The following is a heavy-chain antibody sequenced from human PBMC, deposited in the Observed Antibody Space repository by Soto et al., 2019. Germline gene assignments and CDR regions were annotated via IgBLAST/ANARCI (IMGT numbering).Heavy chain of an antibody. J-gene: IGHJ4*02. CDR2: IYHRGST. CDR3: ARVAVAGRRVEY. D-gene: IGHD6-19*01. V-gene: IGHV4-4*02. CDR1: GGSISSSNW. Sequence: QVQLQESGPGLVKPSGTLSLTCAVSGGSISSSNWWSWVRQPPGKGLEWIGEIYHRGSTNYNPSLMGRLTISVDKSKNQCSLKLSSVTAADTAVYYCARVAVAGRRVEYWGQGTLVTVSS.